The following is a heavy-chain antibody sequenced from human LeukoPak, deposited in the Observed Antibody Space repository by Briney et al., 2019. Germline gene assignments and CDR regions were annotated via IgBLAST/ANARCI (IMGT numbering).Heavy chain of an antibody. D-gene: IGHD2-2*01. Sequence: ASVKVSCKASGYTFTSYGISWVRQAPGQGLEWMGWISAYNGNTNYAQKLQGRVTMTTDTSTSTAYMELRSLRSDDTAVYYCARDAGGYCSSTSCRRYNWFDPWGQGTLVTVSS. J-gene: IGHJ5*02. CDR1: GYTFTSYG. CDR2: ISAYNGNT. V-gene: IGHV1-18*01. CDR3: ARDAGGYCSSTSCRRYNWFDP.